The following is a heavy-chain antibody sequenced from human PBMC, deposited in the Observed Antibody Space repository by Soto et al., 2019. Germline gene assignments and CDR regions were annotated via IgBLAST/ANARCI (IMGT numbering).Heavy chain of an antibody. Sequence: QVQLVQSGAEVKKPGSSVKVSCKASGGTFSSYSINWVRQAPGQGLEWMGEIIPIFGTANYAQKFQVRVTITADESTSTAYMELSSLRSEDTAVYYCARDGGRHSGGIDYWGQGTLDTVSS. J-gene: IGHJ4*02. D-gene: IGHD1-26*01. CDR1: GGTFSSYS. CDR2: IIPIFGTA. V-gene: IGHV1-69*01. CDR3: ARDGGRHSGGIDY.